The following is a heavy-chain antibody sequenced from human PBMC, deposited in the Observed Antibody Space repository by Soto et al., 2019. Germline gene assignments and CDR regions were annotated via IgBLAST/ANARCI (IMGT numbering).Heavy chain of an antibody. V-gene: IGHV3-23*01. Sequence: GGSMRLSCVASGFTFSDYAMTWVRQAPGKGLEWVSVISATGATTYYADSVRGRFTISRDNSKNTLNLQMNDLRVEDTAVIYCAKGRKSTEKDIAVMLAAASSIQHWGQGTLVTVSS. CDR1: GFTFSDYA. D-gene: IGHD2-15*01. CDR2: ISATGATT. J-gene: IGHJ1*01. CDR3: AKGRKSTEKDIAVMLAAASSIQH.